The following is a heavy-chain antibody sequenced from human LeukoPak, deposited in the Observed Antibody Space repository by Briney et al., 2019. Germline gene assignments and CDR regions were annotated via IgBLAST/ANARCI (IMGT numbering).Heavy chain of an antibody. J-gene: IGHJ4*02. V-gene: IGHV3-23*01. CDR3: AKHAKDTYGHSDY. CDR1: GFTFSSYA. D-gene: IGHD5-18*01. CDR2: ISPSGGGA. Sequence: PGGSLRLSCAASGFTFSSYAMSWVRQAPGKGLEWVSVISPSGGGAYYADSVKGRFTISRDNSKNTLHLQMNSLRAEDTAAYYCAKHAKDTYGHSDYWGQGTLVTVSS.